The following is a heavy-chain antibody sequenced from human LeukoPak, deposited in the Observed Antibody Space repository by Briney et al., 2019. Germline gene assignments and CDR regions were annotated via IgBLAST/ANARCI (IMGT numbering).Heavy chain of an antibody. CDR2: INPNSGGT. J-gene: IGHJ4*02. CDR3: AREWGPYCSGGSCYAH. D-gene: IGHD2-15*01. CDR1: GYTFTGYY. V-gene: IGHV1-2*02. Sequence: GASVKVSCKASGYTFTGYYMHWVRQAPGQGLEWMGWINPNSGGTNYAQKFQGRVTMTRDTSISTAYMELSRLRSDDTAVYYCAREWGPYCSGGSCYAHWGQGTLVTVSS.